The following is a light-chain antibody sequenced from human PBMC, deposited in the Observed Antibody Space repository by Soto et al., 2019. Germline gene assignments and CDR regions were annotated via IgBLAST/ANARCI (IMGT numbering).Light chain of an antibody. J-gene: IGLJ1*01. CDR2: EVT. CDR3: SSYTTTNSPYV. CDR1: SSYVAGYNF. Sequence: SARTQPAAVSGSAGQSITISCTGSSSYVAGYNFVCWYQHHPGKARKLILYEVTTRPSGVSSRFSGYKSGNTASLTISGLQADDEANYYCSSYTTTNSPYVFGTGTKVTV. V-gene: IGLV2-14*01.